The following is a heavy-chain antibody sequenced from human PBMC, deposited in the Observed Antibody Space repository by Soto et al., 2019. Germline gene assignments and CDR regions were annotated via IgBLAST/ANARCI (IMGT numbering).Heavy chain of an antibody. CDR3: ARRVGYSYGIMDV. J-gene: IGHJ6*02. D-gene: IGHD5-18*01. V-gene: IGHV3-74*01. Sequence: GGSLRLSCAASGVTFSTYWMHWVRQVPGKGLVWVSRINTDGSSTSYADSVKGRFTISRDNAKNMLPLQMNSLRVEDTGVYFCARRVGYSYGIMDVWGQGTTVTVSS. CDR2: INTDGSST. CDR1: GVTFSTYW.